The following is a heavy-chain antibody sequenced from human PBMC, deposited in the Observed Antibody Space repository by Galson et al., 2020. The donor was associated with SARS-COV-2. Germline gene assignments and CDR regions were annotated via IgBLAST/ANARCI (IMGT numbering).Heavy chain of an antibody. CDR3: ARGGGYGGPFDY. D-gene: IGHD4-17*01. Sequence: SETLSLTCTVSGGSISSYYWSWIRLSPGKGLEWIGYIYYSGNTNYNPSLYSRVTISVDTSKSQFSLRLRSVTAADTAMYYCARGGGYGGPFDYWGQGILVAVSS. CDR1: GGSISSYY. CDR2: IYYSGNT. V-gene: IGHV4-59*08. J-gene: IGHJ4*02.